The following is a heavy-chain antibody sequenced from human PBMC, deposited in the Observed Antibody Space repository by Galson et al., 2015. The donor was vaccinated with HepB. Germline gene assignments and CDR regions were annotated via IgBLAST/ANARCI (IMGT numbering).Heavy chain of an antibody. D-gene: IGHD3-10*01. Sequence: SLRLSCAASGFTFSSYSMNWVRQAPGKGLEWVSYISGSSSTIYYADSVKGRFTISRDNAKNSLYLQMNSLRAEDTAVYYCARDGDYGSGSYYHDYWGQGTLVTVSS. CDR3: ARDGDYGSGSYYHDY. V-gene: IGHV3-48*01. CDR2: ISGSSSTI. J-gene: IGHJ4*02. CDR1: GFTFSSYS.